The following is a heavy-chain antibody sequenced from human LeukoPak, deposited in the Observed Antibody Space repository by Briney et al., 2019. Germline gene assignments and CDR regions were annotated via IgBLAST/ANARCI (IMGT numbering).Heavy chain of an antibody. CDR1: GGSISNYY. CDR3: AGAAVTTSRYFQH. Sequence: SETLSLTCTVSGGSISNYYWSWTRQPPGKGLEWIGYIYNSGHTNYNPSLKSRVTISEDTSKNQLSLKLSSVTAADTAVYYCAGAAVTTSRYFQHWGQGTLVTVSS. V-gene: IGHV4-59*01. CDR2: IYNSGHT. J-gene: IGHJ1*01. D-gene: IGHD4-17*01.